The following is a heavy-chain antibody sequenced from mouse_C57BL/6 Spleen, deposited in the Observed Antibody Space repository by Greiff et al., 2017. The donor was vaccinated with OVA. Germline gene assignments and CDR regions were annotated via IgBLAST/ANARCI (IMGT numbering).Heavy chain of an antibody. J-gene: IGHJ1*03. D-gene: IGHD1-1*01. CDR3: ARSRYYGSSWYFDV. CDR1: GYTFTSYW. CDR2: IDPSDSYT. Sequence: QVQLQQPGAELVKPGASVKLSCKASGYTFTSYWMQWVKQRPGQGLEWIGEIDPSDSYTNYNQKFKGKATLTVDTYSSTAYMQFSSLTSEDSAVYYCARSRYYGSSWYFDVWGTGTTVTVSS. V-gene: IGHV1-50*01.